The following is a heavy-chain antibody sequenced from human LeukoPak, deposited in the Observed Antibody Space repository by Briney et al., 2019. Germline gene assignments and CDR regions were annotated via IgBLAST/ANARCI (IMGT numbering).Heavy chain of an antibody. D-gene: IGHD2-15*01. Sequence: GGSLRLSCAPSGFTFSNFAMSWGSPPPGEGLEWVSAISGSGGSTYYADSVKGRFTISRDDSKNTLFLQMNSLRAEDTAVYYCAKDGASVVNWFDPWGQGTLVTVSS. V-gene: IGHV3-23*01. CDR2: ISGSGGST. CDR3: AKDGASVVNWFDP. J-gene: IGHJ5*02. CDR1: GFTFSNFA.